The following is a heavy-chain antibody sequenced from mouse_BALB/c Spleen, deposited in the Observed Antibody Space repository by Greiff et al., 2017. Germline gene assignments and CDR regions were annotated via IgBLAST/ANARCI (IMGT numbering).Heavy chain of an antibody. CDR1: GFTFSSFG. V-gene: IGHV5-17*02. CDR2: ISSGSSTI. J-gene: IGHJ4*01. Sequence: EVKLVESGGGLVQPGGSLKLSCAASGFTFSSFGMHWVRQAPEQGLEWVAYISSGSSTIYYADTVKGRFTISRDNPKNTLFLQMTSQRSENTSMYYCARSDGYYAMDYWGQGTSVTVAS. D-gene: IGHD2-3*01. CDR3: ARSDGYYAMDY.